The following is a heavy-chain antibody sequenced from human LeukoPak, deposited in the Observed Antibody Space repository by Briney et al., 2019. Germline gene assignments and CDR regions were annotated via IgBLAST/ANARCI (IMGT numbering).Heavy chain of an antibody. CDR1: EFSVGSNY. CDR3: ANSLPYYDCMDV. J-gene: IGHJ6*03. Sequence: GGSLRLSCAASEFSVGSNYMTWVRQAPGKGLEWVSLIYSGGSTYYADSVKGRFTISRDNSKNTLYLQMNSLRAEDTAVYYCANSLPYYDCMDVWGKGTTVTISS. V-gene: IGHV3-66*01. D-gene: IGHD3-16*01. CDR2: IYSGGST.